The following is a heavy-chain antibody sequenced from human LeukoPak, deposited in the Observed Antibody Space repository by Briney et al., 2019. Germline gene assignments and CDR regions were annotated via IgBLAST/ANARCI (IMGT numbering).Heavy chain of an antibody. CDR3: ARVSGDGHFDY. J-gene: IGHJ4*02. Sequence: GGSLRLSCAASGFTFSSYSMNWVRQAPGKGLKWVSSISSSSSYIYYADSVKGRFTISRDNAKNSLYLQMNSLRAEDTAVYYCARVSGDGHFDYWGQGTLVTVSS. CDR2: ISSSSSYI. CDR1: GFTFSSYS. D-gene: IGHD2-21*02. V-gene: IGHV3-21*01.